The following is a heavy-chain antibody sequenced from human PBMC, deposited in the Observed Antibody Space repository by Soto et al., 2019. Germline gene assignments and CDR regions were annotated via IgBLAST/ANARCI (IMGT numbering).Heavy chain of an antibody. J-gene: IGHJ4*02. CDR3: ARVKKMGLNPTYFDY. Sequence: EVQLVESGGGLVKPGGSLRLSCAASGFTFSSYSMNWVRQAPGKGLEWVSSISSSSSYIYYADSVKGRFTISRDNAKNSLYLQMNSLRAEDTAVYYCARVKKMGLNPTYFDYWGQGTLVTVSS. D-gene: IGHD2-8*01. CDR2: ISSSSSYI. CDR1: GFTFSSYS. V-gene: IGHV3-21*01.